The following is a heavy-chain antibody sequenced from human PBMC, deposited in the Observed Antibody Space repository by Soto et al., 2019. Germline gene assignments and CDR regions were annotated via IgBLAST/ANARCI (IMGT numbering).Heavy chain of an antibody. CDR2: ISSSSSTI. CDR1: GFTFSSYS. CDR3: ARGRGVLMVYADV. V-gene: IGHV3-48*01. J-gene: IGHJ6*04. D-gene: IGHD2-8*01. Sequence: EVQLVESGGGLVQPGGSLRLSCAASGFTFSSYSMNWVRQAPGKGLEWVSYISSSSSTIYYADSVKGRFTISRDNAKNSLYLQMNSLRAEDTAVYYCARGRGVLMVYADVWGKGTMVTVSS.